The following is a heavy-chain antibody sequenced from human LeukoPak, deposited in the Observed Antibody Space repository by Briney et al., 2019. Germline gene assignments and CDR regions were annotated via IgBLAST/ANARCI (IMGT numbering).Heavy chain of an antibody. V-gene: IGHV3-7*03. CDR3: ARGGGLDV. CDR2: INHNGNVN. D-gene: IGHD3-16*01. CDR1: GFTFSSYW. Sequence: GGALRLSCAASGFTFSSYWMNWARQAPGKGREWGASINHNGNVNYYVDSVKRRFTISRDNAKTSLYLPMSNLRAEDTAVYFCARGGGLDVWGQGATVTVSS. J-gene: IGHJ6*02.